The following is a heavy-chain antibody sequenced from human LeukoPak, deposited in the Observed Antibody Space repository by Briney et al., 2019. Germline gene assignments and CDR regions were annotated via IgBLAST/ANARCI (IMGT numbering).Heavy chain of an antibody. V-gene: IGHV3-33*08. J-gene: IGHJ4*02. CDR1: GFTFSSSG. CDR2: IWYDGSNK. Sequence: GRSLRLSCAASGFTFSSSGMHWVRQAPGKGLEWVAVIWYDGSNKYYADSVKGRITISRDNSKNTLYLQMNSLRAEDTAVYYCATYTETYSGYFDYWGQGTLVTVSS. D-gene: IGHD2-15*01. CDR3: ATYTETYSGYFDY.